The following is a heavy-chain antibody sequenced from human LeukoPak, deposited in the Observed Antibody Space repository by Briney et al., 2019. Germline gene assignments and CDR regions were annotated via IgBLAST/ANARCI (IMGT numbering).Heavy chain of an antibody. D-gene: IGHD3-3*01. CDR2: ISYDGSNK. J-gene: IGHJ4*02. CDR1: GFTFSSYG. V-gene: IGHV3-30*18. Sequence: GGSLRLSCAASGFTFSSYGMHWVRQAPGKGLEWVAVISYDGSNKYYADSVKGRFTISRDNSKNTLYLQMNSLRAEDTAVYYCAKGDSTYYDFWSGYYPFDYWGQGTLVTVSS. CDR3: AKGDSTYYDFWSGYYPFDY.